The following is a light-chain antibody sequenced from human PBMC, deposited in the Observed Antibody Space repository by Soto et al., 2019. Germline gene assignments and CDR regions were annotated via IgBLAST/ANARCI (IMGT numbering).Light chain of an antibody. V-gene: IGKV3-15*01. CDR1: QTIGNK. Sequence: EIVPSQSPATLSVSPGERVTLSCRATQTIGNKLAWYLQRPGQAPRLLIYGASTRVTGIPARFSGSGSGTEFTLTISSLQSEDFGVYYCQQYNNWLPKFGQGTKVDIK. CDR2: GAS. CDR3: QQYNNWLPK. J-gene: IGKJ1*01.